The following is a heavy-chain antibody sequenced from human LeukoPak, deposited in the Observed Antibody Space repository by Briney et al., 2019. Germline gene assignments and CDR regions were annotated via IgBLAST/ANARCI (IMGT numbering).Heavy chain of an antibody. Sequence: GGSLRLSCEASGFSFSNYNMDWVRQAPGKGLEWVSYISSSGGTIYYADSVKGRFTISRDNAKNSLYLQMNSLRAEDTAVYYCAELGITMIGGVWGKGTTVTISS. CDR3: AELGITMIGGV. V-gene: IGHV3-48*03. J-gene: IGHJ6*04. D-gene: IGHD3-10*02. CDR2: ISSSGGTI. CDR1: GFSFSNYN.